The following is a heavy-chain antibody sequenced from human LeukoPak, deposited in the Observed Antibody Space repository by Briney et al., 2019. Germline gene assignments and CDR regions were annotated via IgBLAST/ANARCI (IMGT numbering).Heavy chain of an antibody. CDR2: IYSGGST. V-gene: IGHV3-66*02. J-gene: IGHJ4*02. D-gene: IGHD3-10*01. Sequence: PGGSLRLSCAASGFTVSSNYMSWVRQAPGKGLEWVSVIYSGGSTYYADSVKGRFTTSRDNSKNTLYLQMNSLRAEDTAVYYCARVTTGGSGSDPFDYWGQGTLVTVSS. CDR3: ARVTTGGSGSDPFDY. CDR1: GFTVSSNY.